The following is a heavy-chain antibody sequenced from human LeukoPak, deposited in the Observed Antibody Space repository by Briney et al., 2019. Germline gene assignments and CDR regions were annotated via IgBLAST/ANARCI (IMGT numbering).Heavy chain of an antibody. V-gene: IGHV4-59*01. CDR1: GGSISGYY. Sequence: SETLSLTCTVSGGSISGYYWHWIRQPPGMGLEWIGYINYSGSTDYKPSLKSRVTISVDTSNNQFSLNLRSVTAADTAVYYCAREYSSFEYWGQGSLVTVSS. CDR2: INYSGST. CDR3: AREYSSFEY. J-gene: IGHJ4*02. D-gene: IGHD3-22*01.